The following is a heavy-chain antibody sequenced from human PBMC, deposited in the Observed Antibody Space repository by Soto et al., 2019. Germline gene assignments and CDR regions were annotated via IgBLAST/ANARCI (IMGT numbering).Heavy chain of an antibody. CDR3: AKDSSGNYYGSGSYGAPNWFDP. CDR1: GFIVGTYG. Sequence: GGSLRLSCAASGFIVGTYGMSWVRQAPGQGLEWVSAISGSGDDTYYADSVKGRFTISRDNSKNTLYLQMNSLRAEDTAVYYCAKDSSGNYYGSGSYGAPNWFDPWGQGTLVTVSS. J-gene: IGHJ5*02. V-gene: IGHV3-23*01. D-gene: IGHD3-10*01. CDR2: ISGSGDDT.